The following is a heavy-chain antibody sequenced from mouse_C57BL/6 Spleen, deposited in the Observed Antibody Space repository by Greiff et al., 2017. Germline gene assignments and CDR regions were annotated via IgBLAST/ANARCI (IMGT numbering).Heavy chain of an antibody. CDR2: IWTGGGT. CDR3: ARRETAQASGWFAY. V-gene: IGHV2-9-1*01. J-gene: IGHJ3*01. CDR1: GFSLTSYA. Sequence: VQGVESGPGLVAPSQSLSITCTVSGFSLTSYAISWVRQPPGKGLEWLGVIWTGGGTNYNSALKSRLSISKDNSKSQVFLKMNSLQTDDTARYYCARRETAQASGWFAYWGQGTLVTVSA. D-gene: IGHD3-2*02.